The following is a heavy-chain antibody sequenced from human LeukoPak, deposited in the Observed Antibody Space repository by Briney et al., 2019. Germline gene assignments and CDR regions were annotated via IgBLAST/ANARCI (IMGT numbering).Heavy chain of an antibody. CDR2: IRGGGAVT. Sequence: GGSLRLSCAASGFTFGDYAMHWVRQAPGKGLEWVSAIRGGGAVTYYADSVKGRFTVFRDNSQNTLYVQMNSLRAEDTAIYCCAKSSESCGNDAFDVWGQGTMVTVSS. V-gene: IGHV3-23*01. CDR3: AKSSESCGNDAFDV. CDR1: GFTFGDYA. J-gene: IGHJ3*01. D-gene: IGHD4-23*01.